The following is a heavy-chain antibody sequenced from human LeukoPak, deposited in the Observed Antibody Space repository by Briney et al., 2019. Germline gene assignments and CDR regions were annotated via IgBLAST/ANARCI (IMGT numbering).Heavy chain of an antibody. CDR2: INHSGST. CDR1: DGSFSGYY. Sequence: SETLSLTCAVYDGSFSGYYWSWIRQPPEKGLEWIGVINHSGSTNYNPSLKSRVTISVDTSKNQFSLKLSSVTAADTAVYYCARRRLGYCSSTSCFGGYFDYWGQGTLVTVSS. J-gene: IGHJ4*02. D-gene: IGHD2-2*01. V-gene: IGHV4-34*01. CDR3: ARRRLGYCSSTSCFGGYFDY.